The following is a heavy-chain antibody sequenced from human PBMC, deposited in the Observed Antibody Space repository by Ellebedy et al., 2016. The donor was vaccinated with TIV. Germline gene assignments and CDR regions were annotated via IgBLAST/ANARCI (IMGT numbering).Heavy chain of an antibody. Sequence: ASVKVSCKASGYTFTSTSYMNWVRQAPGQGLDWMGIINPSDGGTSYAEKFQGRVTMTTDTSTPTAHMELRNLTTDDTAVYFCARDGWAAPDTGDYWGQGTLVIVSS. V-gene: IGHV1-46*01. CDR3: ARDGWAAPDTGDY. CDR2: INPSDGGT. CDR1: GYTFTSTSY. D-gene: IGHD6-13*01. J-gene: IGHJ4*02.